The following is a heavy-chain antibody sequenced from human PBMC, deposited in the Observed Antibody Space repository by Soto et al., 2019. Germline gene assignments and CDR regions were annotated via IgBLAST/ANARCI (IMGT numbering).Heavy chain of an antibody. Sequence: QVQLVQPGTEVKKPGASVKVSCKASGYTFTSYGISWVRQAPGQGLEWMGWISNYNGNTNYAQKLQGRVTMTTDTSTSTAYMELRSLRSDDTAVYYCASASAFPLDCSGGNCYFVYWGQGTLVTVSS. V-gene: IGHV1-18*01. CDR3: ASASAFPLDCSGGNCYFVY. CDR2: ISNYNGNT. D-gene: IGHD2-15*01. J-gene: IGHJ4*02. CDR1: GYTFTSYG.